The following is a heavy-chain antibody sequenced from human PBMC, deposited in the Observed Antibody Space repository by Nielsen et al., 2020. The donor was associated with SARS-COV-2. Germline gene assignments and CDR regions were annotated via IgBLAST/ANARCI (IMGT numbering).Heavy chain of an antibody. Sequence: GESLKISCAASGFTFSSYWMSWVRQAPGKGLEWVANIKQDGSEKYYVDSVKGRFTISRDNAKNSLYLQMNRLRAEDTAVYYCARADIVVVVADYYGMDVWGQGTTVTFSS. CDR1: GFTFSSYW. J-gene: IGHJ6*02. CDR2: IKQDGSEK. CDR3: ARADIVVVVADYYGMDV. D-gene: IGHD2-15*01. V-gene: IGHV3-7*01.